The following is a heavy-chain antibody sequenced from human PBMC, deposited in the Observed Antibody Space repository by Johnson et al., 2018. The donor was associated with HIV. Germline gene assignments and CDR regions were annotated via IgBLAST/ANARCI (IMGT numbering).Heavy chain of an antibody. CDR1: GFTFSSHW. CDR2: INGDGSNT. J-gene: IGHJ3*02. D-gene: IGHD3-22*01. Sequence: VQLVESGGGVVQPGGSLRLSCAASGFTFSSHWIHWVRQAPGKGLVWVSRINGDGSNTNYANSVRGRFTISRDNSKNTLYLQMNSLRAEDTAVYYCARKDDTNAFDIWGQGTMVTVSS. V-gene: IGHV3-74*02. CDR3: ARKDDTNAFDI.